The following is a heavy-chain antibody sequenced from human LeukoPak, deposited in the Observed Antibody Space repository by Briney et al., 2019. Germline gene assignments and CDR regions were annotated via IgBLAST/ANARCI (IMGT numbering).Heavy chain of an antibody. J-gene: IGHJ6*02. Sequence: SVKVSCKASGGTFSSYAISWVRQAPGQGLEWMGGIIPIFGTANYAQKFQGRVTITADESTSTAYMELSSLRSEDTAVYYCASGITVVVVVIPYYYYGMDVWGQGTTVTVSS. CDR1: GGTFSSYA. CDR2: IIPIFGTA. V-gene: IGHV1-69*01. CDR3: ASGITVVVVVIPYYYYGMDV. D-gene: IGHD3-22*01.